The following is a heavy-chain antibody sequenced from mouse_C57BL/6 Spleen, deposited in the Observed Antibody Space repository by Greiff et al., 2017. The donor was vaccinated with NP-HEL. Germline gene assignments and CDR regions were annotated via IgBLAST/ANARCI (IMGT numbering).Heavy chain of an antibody. CDR2: INPNNGGT. V-gene: IGHV1-22*01. J-gene: IGHJ1*03. CDR3: ARHWYYGTEVYVDV. D-gene: IGHD1-1*01. Sequence: EVKLQQSGPELVKPGASVKMSCKASGYTFTDYNMHWVKQSHGKSLEWIGYINPNNGGTSYNQKFKGKATLTVNKSSSTAYMELRSLTSEDSAVYYCARHWYYGTEVYVDVWGTGTTFTVSS. CDR1: GYTFTDYN.